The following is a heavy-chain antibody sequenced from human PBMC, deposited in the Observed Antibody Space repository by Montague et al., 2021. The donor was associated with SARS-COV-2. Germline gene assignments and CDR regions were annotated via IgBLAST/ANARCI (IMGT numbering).Heavy chain of an antibody. CDR2: IYATGXX. CDR3: TRVVVVVPASPAPTLFDP. J-gene: IGHJ5*02. D-gene: IGHD2-15*01. CDR1: GGSVSSRSHF. V-gene: IGHV4-61*09. Sequence: SETLSLPCTVSGGSVSSRSHFWSWIRQPAGKGLEWIGHIYATGXXXYXXXLEXRVTISVDTSNNQFSLRLTSVTAADTAVYYCTRVVVVVPASPAPTLFDPWGQGILVTVSS.